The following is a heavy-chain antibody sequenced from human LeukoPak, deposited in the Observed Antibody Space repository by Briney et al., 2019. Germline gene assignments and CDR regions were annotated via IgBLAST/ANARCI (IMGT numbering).Heavy chain of an antibody. J-gene: IGHJ4*02. CDR2: ISSSRSYI. CDR3: AKWGQWFGEYYY. V-gene: IGHV3-21*06. CDR1: GFTFSSYS. D-gene: IGHD3-10*01. Sequence: GGSLRLSCAASGFTFSSYSMNWVRPAPGKGLEWVLSISSSRSYIYSPDSVKGRFTITRDNAKNSLYLQMNSLSAEDTVVYYWAKWGQWFGEYYYWGQGTLVTVSS.